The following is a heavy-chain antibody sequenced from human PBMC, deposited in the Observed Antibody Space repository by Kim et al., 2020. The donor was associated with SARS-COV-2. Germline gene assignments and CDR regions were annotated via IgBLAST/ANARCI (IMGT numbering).Heavy chain of an antibody. J-gene: IGHJ5*02. CDR2: ISSSGSTI. V-gene: IGHV3-48*03. CDR3: AKTYGDYPNWFDP. D-gene: IGHD4-17*01. Sequence: GGSLRLSCAASGFTFSSYEMNWVRQAPGKGPEWVSYISSSGSTIYYADSVKGRFTISRDNAKNSLYLQMNSLRAEDTAVYYCAKTYGDYPNWFDPWGQGTLVTVSS. CDR1: GFTFSSYE.